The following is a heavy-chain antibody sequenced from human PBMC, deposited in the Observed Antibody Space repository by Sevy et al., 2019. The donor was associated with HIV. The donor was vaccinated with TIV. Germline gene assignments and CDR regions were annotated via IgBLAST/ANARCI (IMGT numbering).Heavy chain of an antibody. CDR1: GFSISGYT. J-gene: IGHJ4*02. D-gene: IGHD2-2*01. Sequence: GGSLRLSCAASGFSISGYTMNWVRQALGKGLEWVSSISSGSSFIYYADSLKGRFTISRDNDRNLLYLQMNSLRVEDTAVYYCARVGLGDCSGTNCSPNDYWGQGTLVTVSS. CDR3: ARVGLGDCSGTNCSPNDY. V-gene: IGHV3-21*01. CDR2: ISSGSSFI.